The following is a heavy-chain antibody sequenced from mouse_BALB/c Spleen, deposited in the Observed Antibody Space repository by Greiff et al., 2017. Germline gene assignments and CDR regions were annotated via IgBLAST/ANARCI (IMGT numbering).Heavy chain of an antibody. D-gene: IGHD3-1*01. CDR3: ARHGLYAMDY. CDR1: GFTFSSYT. J-gene: IGHJ4*01. CDR2: ISNGGGST. Sequence: EVQGVESGGGLVQPGGSRKLSCAASGFTFSSYTMSWVRQTPEKRLEWVAYISNGGGSTYYPDTVKGRFTISRDNAKNTLYLQMSSLKSEDTAMYYCARHGLYAMDYWGQGTSVTVSS. V-gene: IGHV5-12-2*01.